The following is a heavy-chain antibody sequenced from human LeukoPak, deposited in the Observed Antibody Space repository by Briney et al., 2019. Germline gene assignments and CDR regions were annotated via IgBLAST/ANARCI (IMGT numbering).Heavy chain of an antibody. J-gene: IGHJ4*02. D-gene: IGHD6-13*01. Sequence: PSETLSLTCTVSGGSISSSSYYWGWIRQPPGKGLEWIGSIYYSGGTYYNPSLKSRVTISVDTSKNQFSLKLSSVTAADTAVYYCARLDIAASDFDYWGQGTLVTVSS. CDR3: ARLDIAASDFDY. CDR1: GGSISSSSYY. CDR2: IYYSGGT. V-gene: IGHV4-39*01.